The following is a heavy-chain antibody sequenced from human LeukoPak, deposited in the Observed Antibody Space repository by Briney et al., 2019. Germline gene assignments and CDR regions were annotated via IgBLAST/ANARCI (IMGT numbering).Heavy chain of an antibody. J-gene: IGHJ4*02. D-gene: IGHD1-26*01. CDR2: INDNGGRT. V-gene: IGHV3-64D*09. CDR3: VKDVGGSYAFDY. Sequence: GGSLRLSCSASGFTFSRYAMHWVRQAPGKGLEYVSGINDNGGRTHYGDSVKGRFSISRDNPKNTLHLQMSTLRAEDTALYYCVKDVGGSYAFDYWGQGILVTVAS. CDR1: GFTFSRYA.